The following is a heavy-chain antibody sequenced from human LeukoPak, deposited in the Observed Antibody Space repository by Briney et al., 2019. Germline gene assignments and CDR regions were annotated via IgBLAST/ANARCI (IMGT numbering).Heavy chain of an antibody. Sequence: GGSLRLSCAASGFTFSSYAMSWVRQAPGKGLEWVSLISGSGGSTYYADSVKGRFTISRDNSQNTLYLQMNSLRAEDTTVFYCSKDRDDYVWGSYLGAFDIWGQGTMVTVSS. CDR3: SKDRDDYVWGSYLGAFDI. V-gene: IGHV3-23*01. J-gene: IGHJ3*02. CDR1: GFTFSSYA. D-gene: IGHD3-16*01. CDR2: ISGSGGST.